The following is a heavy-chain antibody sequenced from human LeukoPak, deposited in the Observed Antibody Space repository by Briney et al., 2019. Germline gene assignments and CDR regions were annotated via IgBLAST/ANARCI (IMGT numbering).Heavy chain of an antibody. Sequence: SETLSLTCTVSGGSISSYYWSWIRQPPGKGLEWIGYIYYSGSTNYNPSLKSRVTISVDTSKNQFSLKLSSVTAADTAVYYCARVGEGDYGDLAAFDYWGQGTLVTVSS. CDR3: ARVGEGDYGDLAAFDY. D-gene: IGHD4-17*01. V-gene: IGHV4-59*01. CDR1: GGSISSYY. CDR2: IYYSGST. J-gene: IGHJ4*02.